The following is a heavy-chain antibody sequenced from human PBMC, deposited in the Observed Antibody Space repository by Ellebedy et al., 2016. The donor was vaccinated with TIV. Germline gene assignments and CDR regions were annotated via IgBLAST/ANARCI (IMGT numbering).Heavy chain of an antibody. D-gene: IGHD6-19*01. J-gene: IGHJ4*02. CDR3: ARELAVAEIYFDY. Sequence: SETLSLXXTVSGGSVNTDNYYWSWIRQPPGKGREWIGEIYHSGSTNYNPSLKSRVTISVDTSKNQFSLKLSSVTAADTAMYYCARELAVAEIYFDYWGQGTLVTVSS. CDR1: GGSVNTDNYY. CDR2: IYHSGST. V-gene: IGHV4-61*01.